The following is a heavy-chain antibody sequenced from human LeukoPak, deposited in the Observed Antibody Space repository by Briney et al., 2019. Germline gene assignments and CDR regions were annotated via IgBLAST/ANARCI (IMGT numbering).Heavy chain of an antibody. CDR3: AGVANDFWSGYYSDY. CDR2: IVVSSGNT. J-gene: IGHJ4*02. Sequence: ASVKVSCKASGFTFTSSAMQWVRQARGQRLEWTGWIVVSSGNTNYAQKFQERVTITRDMSTSTAYMELSSLRSEDTAVYYCAGVANDFWSGYYSDYWGQGTLVTVSS. V-gene: IGHV1-58*02. CDR1: GFTFTSSA. D-gene: IGHD3-3*01.